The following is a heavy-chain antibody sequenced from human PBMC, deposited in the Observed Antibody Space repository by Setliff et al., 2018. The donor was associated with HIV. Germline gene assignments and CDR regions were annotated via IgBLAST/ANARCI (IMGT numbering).Heavy chain of an antibody. J-gene: IGHJ4*02. CDR2: ITSNMDST. V-gene: IGHV3-64D*09. CDR3: VKDRTDILTGYGDH. CDR1: GFKFSSYA. D-gene: IGHD3-9*01. Sequence: GGSLRLSCSASGFKFSSYAMHWVRQAPGKGLEYVSAITSNMDSTYYGDSVKGRFTISRDNSKNTLYPQMNSLRADDTAIYYCVKDRTDILTGYGDHWGQGTQVTVSS.